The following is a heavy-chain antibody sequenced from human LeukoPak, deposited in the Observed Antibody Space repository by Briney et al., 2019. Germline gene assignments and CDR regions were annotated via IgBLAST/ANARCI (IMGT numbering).Heavy chain of an antibody. Sequence: GGSLRLSCTASGFTFGDYAMSWVRQAPGKGLEWVGFIRSKAYGGTTEYAASVKGRFTISRDDSKSIAYLQMNSLKTEDTAVYYCARVYSSGWYYWFDPWGQGTLVTVSS. CDR2: IRSKAYGGTT. CDR1: GFTFGDYA. J-gene: IGHJ5*02. CDR3: ARVYSSGWYYWFDP. V-gene: IGHV3-49*04. D-gene: IGHD6-13*01.